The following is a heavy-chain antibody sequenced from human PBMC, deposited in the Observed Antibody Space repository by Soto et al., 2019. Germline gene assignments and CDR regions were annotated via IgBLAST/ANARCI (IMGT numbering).Heavy chain of an antibody. CDR3: ARDYSRNYYYYYMDV. V-gene: IGHV1-3*01. CDR2: INAGNGNT. D-gene: IGHD2-21*01. Sequence: QVQLVQSGAEVKKPGASVKVSCKASGYTFTSYAMHWVRQAPGQRLEWMGWINAGNGNTKYSQKFQGRVTITRDTSASTAYMELSSLRSEDTAVYYCARDYSRNYYYYYMDVWGKGTTVTVSS. CDR1: GYTFTSYA. J-gene: IGHJ6*03.